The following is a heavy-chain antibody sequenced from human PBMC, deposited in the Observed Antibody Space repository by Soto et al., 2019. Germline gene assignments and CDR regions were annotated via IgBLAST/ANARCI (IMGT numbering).Heavy chain of an antibody. V-gene: IGHV4-59*01. J-gene: IGHJ6*02. CDR3: ARFYYDSSGYLPSPYYYYYGMDV. CDR2: MYNTGST. D-gene: IGHD3-22*01. CDR1: GGSISRYY. Sequence: PSETLSLTCTVSGGSISRYYWSWIRQPPGKGLEWIGYMYNTGSTVYNPPFKSRVTISVDTSKNQFSLKLNSVTAADTAVYYCARFYYDSSGYLPSPYYYYYGMDVWGQGTTVTVSS.